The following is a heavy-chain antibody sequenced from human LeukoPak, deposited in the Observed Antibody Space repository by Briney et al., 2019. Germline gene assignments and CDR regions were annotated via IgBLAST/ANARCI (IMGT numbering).Heavy chain of an antibody. D-gene: IGHD5-18*01. CDR3: TRDRTGYSYGYGSTSAFDY. Sequence: GGSLRLSCTASGFTFGDYAMSWVRQAPGKGLEWVGFIRSKAYGGTTEYAASVQGRFTISRDDSKIIAYLQMNSLKTEDTAVYYCTRDRTGYSYGYGSTSAFDYWGQGTLVTVSS. CDR2: IRSKAYGGTT. CDR1: GFTFGDYA. V-gene: IGHV3-49*04. J-gene: IGHJ4*02.